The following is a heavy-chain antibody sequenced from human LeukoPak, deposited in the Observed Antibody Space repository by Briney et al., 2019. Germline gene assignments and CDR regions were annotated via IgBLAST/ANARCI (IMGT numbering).Heavy chain of an antibody. D-gene: IGHD6-13*01. V-gene: IGHV3-30*18. J-gene: IGHJ4*02. Sequence: GGSLRLSCAASGFTFSSYGMHWVRQAPGQGLEWVAVISYDGSNKYYADSVKGRFTISRDNSKNTLYLKMNSLRAEDTAVYYCAKVPYSSSWYYFDYWGQGTLVTVSS. CDR1: GFTFSSYG. CDR2: ISYDGSNK. CDR3: AKVPYSSSWYYFDY.